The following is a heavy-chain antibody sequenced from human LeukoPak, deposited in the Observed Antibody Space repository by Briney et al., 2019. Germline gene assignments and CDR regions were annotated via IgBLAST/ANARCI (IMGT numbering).Heavy chain of an antibody. CDR1: GYTFTSYY. CDR3: ALISIPGTTFDY. J-gene: IGHJ4*02. Sequence: ASVKVSCKASGYTFTSYYLHWVRQAPGQGLEWMGIINPSGDSTSYAQKFQGRVTMTRDTSTSTVYMELSSLRSEDTAVYYCALISIPGTTFDYWGQGTLVTVSS. CDR2: INPSGDST. V-gene: IGHV1-46*01. D-gene: IGHD1-1*01.